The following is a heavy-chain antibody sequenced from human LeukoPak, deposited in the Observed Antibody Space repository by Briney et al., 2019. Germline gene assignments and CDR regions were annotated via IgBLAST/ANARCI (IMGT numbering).Heavy chain of an antibody. Sequence: GGSLSLSCAASGLTVSSYYMSWVRQAPGKGLESVSVIYSGGSTYYADSVKGRFTISRDNSKNTLYLQMSSLSAEDTAVYYCARAPPPYYYGSGSYQYYFDYWGQGTLVTVSS. V-gene: IGHV3-53*01. J-gene: IGHJ4*02. CDR1: GLTVSSYY. D-gene: IGHD3-10*01. CDR3: ARAPPPYYYGSGSYQYYFDY. CDR2: IYSGGST.